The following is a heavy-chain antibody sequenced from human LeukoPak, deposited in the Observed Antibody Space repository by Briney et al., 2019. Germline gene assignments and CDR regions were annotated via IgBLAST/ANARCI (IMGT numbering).Heavy chain of an antibody. CDR2: IYYSGST. J-gene: IGHJ5*02. V-gene: IGHV4-59*08. CDR3: ARHHLRVSWFDP. CDR1: GGSISSYY. Sequence: SETLSLTCTVSGGSISSYYWSWIRQPPGKGLEWIGYIYYSGSTNYNPSLKGRVTISVDTSKNQFSLKLSSVTAADTAVYYCARHHLRVSWFDPWGQGTLVTVSS.